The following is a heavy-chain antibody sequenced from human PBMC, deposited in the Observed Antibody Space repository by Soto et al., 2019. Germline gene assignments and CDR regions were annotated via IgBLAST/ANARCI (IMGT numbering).Heavy chain of an antibody. Sequence: PGGSLRLSCAASGFTFSGSAMHWVRQASGKGLEWVGRIRSKANSYATAYAASVKGRFTISRDDSKNTAYLQMNSLKTEDTAVYYCTRATTVVPFDYWGQGTLVTVPQ. D-gene: IGHD4-17*01. J-gene: IGHJ4*02. V-gene: IGHV3-73*01. CDR2: IRSKANSYAT. CDR1: GFTFSGSA. CDR3: TRATTVVPFDY.